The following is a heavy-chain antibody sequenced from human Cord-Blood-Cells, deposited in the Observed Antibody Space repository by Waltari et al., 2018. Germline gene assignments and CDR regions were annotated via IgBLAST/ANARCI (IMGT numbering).Heavy chain of an antibody. CDR2: TYYRSKWYK. D-gene: IGHD7-27*01. J-gene: IGHJ2*01. CDR1: GDSVSSNSAA. CDR3: ARQERNWGLNWYFDL. Sequence: QVQLQQSGPGLVKPSQTLSHTCAISGDSVSSNSAAWNWIRQSPPRGLEWLGRTYYRSKWYKDYAGSGKRRITINPDTSKSQVSLQLNSVTPEDTAVYYCARQERNWGLNWYFDLWGRGTLVTVSS. V-gene: IGHV6-1*01.